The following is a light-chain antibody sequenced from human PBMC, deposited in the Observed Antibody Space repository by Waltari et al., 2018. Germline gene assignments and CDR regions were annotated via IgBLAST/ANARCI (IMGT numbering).Light chain of an antibody. CDR1: RSDIGRYDI. V-gene: IGLV2-23*02. Sequence: QSALTQPAAVSGSPGQSVTISCPGARSDIGRYDIVSWYQPPPGNAPKLVIPDVSKRPSGVSDRFSGSKSGDTASLTISGLQFEDEADYYCCSYAGNYVWVFGGGTRLTVL. CDR3: CSYAGNYVWV. J-gene: IGLJ3*02. CDR2: DVS.